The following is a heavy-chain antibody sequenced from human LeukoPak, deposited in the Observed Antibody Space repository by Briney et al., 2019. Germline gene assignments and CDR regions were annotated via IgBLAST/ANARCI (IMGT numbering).Heavy chain of an antibody. D-gene: IGHD3-3*01. CDR3: ARALTIFPPDY. CDR1: GGSISSSTSY. CDR2: IYHSGST. J-gene: IGHJ4*02. V-gene: IGHV4-39*07. Sequence: SETLSLTCTVSGGSISSSTSYWGWIRQPPGKGLEWIGYIYHSGSTYYNPSLKSRVTISVDRSKNQFSLKLSSVTAADTAVYYCARALTIFPPDYWGQGTLVTVSS.